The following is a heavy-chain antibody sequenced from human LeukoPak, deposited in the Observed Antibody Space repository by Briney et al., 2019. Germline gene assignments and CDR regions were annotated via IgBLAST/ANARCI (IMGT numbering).Heavy chain of an antibody. Sequence: GGSLRLSCAASGFTFSSYWMSWVRQAPGKGLEWVANIKQDGSEKYYVDSVKGRFTISRDNAKNSLYLQMNSLRAEDTAVYFCAMIEQVVSEVEGGYWGQGTLVTVSS. V-gene: IGHV3-7*01. J-gene: IGHJ4*02. D-gene: IGHD6-6*01. CDR3: AMIEQVVSEVEGGY. CDR2: IKQDGSEK. CDR1: GFTFSSYW.